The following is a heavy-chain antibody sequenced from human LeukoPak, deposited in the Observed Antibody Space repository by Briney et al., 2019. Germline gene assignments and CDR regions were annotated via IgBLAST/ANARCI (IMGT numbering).Heavy chain of an antibody. D-gene: IGHD3-10*01. CDR3: ARGLRGTSYDAFFDY. V-gene: IGHV4-4*02. J-gene: IGHJ4*02. CDR2: IYHSGST. CDR1: GGSISSSNW. Sequence: PSETLSLTWAVSGGSISSSNWWSWVRQPPGKGLEWIGEIYHSGSTNYNPSLKSRVTISVDKSKNQFSLKLSSVTAADTAVYYCARGLRGTSYDAFFDYWGQGTLVTVSS.